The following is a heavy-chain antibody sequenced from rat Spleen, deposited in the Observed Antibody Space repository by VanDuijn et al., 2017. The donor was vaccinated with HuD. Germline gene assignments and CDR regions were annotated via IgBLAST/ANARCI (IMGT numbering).Heavy chain of an antibody. J-gene: IGHJ4*01. CDR1: GFTFSSYW. CDR2: INTDGGST. Sequence: EVQLVESDGGLVQPGRSLKLSCVASGFTFSSYWMYWIRQAPGKGLEWVSSINTDGGSTYYPDSVKGRFTISSDNAENTVYLQMNSLRAEDTATYYCASGGYYYDGSYYYYYVMDAWGQGASVTVSS. CDR3: ASGGYYYDGSYYYYYVMDA. D-gene: IGHD1-12*02. V-gene: IGHV5-58*01.